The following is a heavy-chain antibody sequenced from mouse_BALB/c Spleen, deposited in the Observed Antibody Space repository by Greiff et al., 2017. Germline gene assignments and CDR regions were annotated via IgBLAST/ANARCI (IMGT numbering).Heavy chain of an antibody. J-gene: IGHJ4*01. Sequence: VQLKQSGAELVRSGASVKLSCTASGFNIKDYYMHWVKQRPEQGLEWIGWIDPENGDTEYAPKFQGKATMTADTSSNTAYLQLSSLTSEDTAVYYSSAYYYAMDYWGQGTSVTVSS. CDR1: GFNIKDYY. CDR3: SAYYYAMDY. CDR2: IDPENGDT. V-gene: IGHV14-4*02.